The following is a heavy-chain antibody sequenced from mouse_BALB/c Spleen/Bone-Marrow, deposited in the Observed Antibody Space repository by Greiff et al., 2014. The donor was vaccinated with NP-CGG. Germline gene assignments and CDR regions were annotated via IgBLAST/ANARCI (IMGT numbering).Heavy chain of an antibody. CDR1: GFNIKDTY. CDR3: AAYYYGSSYGFAY. D-gene: IGHD1-1*01. Sequence: EVKLQESGAELVKPGASVKLSCTASGFNIKDTYMHWVKQRPEQGLEWIGRIDPANGNTKYDQKFQGEATITADTSSNTAYLQLSSMTSEDTAVYYCAAYYYGSSYGFAYWGQGTLVTVSA. V-gene: IGHV14-3*02. CDR2: IDPANGNT. J-gene: IGHJ3*01.